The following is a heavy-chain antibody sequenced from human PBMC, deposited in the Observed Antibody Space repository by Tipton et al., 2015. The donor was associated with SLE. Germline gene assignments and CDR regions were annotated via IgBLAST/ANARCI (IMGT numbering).Heavy chain of an antibody. CDR2: INHSGST. J-gene: IGHJ4*02. CDR1: GGSFSGYY. D-gene: IGHD2-15*01. CDR3: ARKGNCSGGSCLDY. V-gene: IGHV4-34*01. Sequence: GLVKPSETLSLTCAVYGGSFSGYYWSWIRQPPGKGLEWIGEINHSGSTNYNPSLKSRVTISVDTSKNQFSLKLSSVTAADTAVYYWARKGNCSGGSCLDYWGQGTLVTVSS.